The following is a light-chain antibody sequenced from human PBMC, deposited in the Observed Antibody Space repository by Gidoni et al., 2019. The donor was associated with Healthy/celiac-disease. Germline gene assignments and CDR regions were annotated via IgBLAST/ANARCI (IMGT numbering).Light chain of an antibody. J-gene: IGKJ1*01. CDR3: QQYGSPPRT. Sequence: EIVLAQSPGTLSLSPGERATLSCRASQSFGSNYLAWYQHTPGQTPRLLIYDASSRAAGIPDRFSGSGSGTDFTLTISRLEPEDFAVYYCQQYGSPPRTFGQXTRVEI. V-gene: IGKV3-20*01. CDR2: DAS. CDR1: QSFGSNY.